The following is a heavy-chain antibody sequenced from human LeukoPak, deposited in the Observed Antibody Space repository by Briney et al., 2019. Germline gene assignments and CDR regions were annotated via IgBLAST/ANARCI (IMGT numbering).Heavy chain of an antibody. CDR3: AKDFSAVTTDHDAFDI. CDR2: ISWNSGSI. Sequence: GGSLRLSCAASGFTFDDYAMHWVRQAPGKGLEWVSGISWNSGSIGYADSVKGRFTISRDNAKNSLYLQMNSLRAEDMALYYCAKDFSAVTTDHDAFDIWGQGTMVTVSS. CDR1: GFTFDDYA. J-gene: IGHJ3*02. V-gene: IGHV3-9*03. D-gene: IGHD4-17*01.